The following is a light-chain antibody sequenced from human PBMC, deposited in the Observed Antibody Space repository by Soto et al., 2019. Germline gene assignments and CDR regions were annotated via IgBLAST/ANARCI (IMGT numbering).Light chain of an antibody. CDR2: KAS. Sequence: DLQMTQSPSTLSASVGDRVTITCRASQSISSWLAWYHQKPGKAPKLLIFKASTLESGVPSRFSGSGSGTEFTLTISGLQPDDFANYYCQHYNSYPLTFGGGTKVDI. V-gene: IGKV1-5*03. CDR3: QHYNSYPLT. CDR1: QSISSW. J-gene: IGKJ4*01.